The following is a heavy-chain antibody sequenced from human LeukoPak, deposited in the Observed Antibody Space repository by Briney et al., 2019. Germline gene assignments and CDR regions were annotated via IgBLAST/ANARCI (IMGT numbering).Heavy chain of an antibody. D-gene: IGHD3-22*01. J-gene: IGHJ4*02. CDR2: IRSKAYGGTT. CDR1: GFTFSSYA. CDR3: TRDQYYYDSSGYYYVIPNDY. V-gene: IGHV3-49*04. Sequence: GGSLRLSCAASGFTFSSYAMSWVRQAPGKGLEWVGFIRSKAYGGTTEYAASVKGRFTISRDDSKSIAYLQMNCLKTEDTAVYYCTRDQYYYDSSGYYYVIPNDYWGQGTLVTVSS.